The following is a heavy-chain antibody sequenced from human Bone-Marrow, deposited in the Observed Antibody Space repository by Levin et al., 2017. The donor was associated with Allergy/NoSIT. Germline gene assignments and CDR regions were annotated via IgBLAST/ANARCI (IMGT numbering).Heavy chain of an antibody. CDR1: GFKFSSYW. CDR3: ARDAFTSGWYAGLGAGDH. D-gene: IGHD6-19*01. V-gene: IGHV3-7*01. J-gene: IGHJ4*02. CDR2: IKQDGNSK. Sequence: GGSLRLSCAASGFKFSSYWMSWVRQAPGKGLEWVAHIKQDGNSKYYVDSVKGRFTISRDNAKNSLYLQMDSLRAEDTAVYYCARDAFTSGWYAGLGAGDHWGQGTLVTVSS.